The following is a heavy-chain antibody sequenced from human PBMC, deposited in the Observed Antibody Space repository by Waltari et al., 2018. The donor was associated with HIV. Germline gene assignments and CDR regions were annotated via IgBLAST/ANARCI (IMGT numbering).Heavy chain of an antibody. V-gene: IGHV3-30*04. J-gene: IGHJ4*02. Sequence: QVQLVESGGGVVQPGRSLRLSCAASGFTFRSFTMHWVRQAPGKGLEWVALISYDGSNKYYADSVKCRFTISRDDSKNTLYLQMNSLRAEDTAVYYCARGAYSSGWTFDYWGQGTLVTVSS. CDR3: ARGAYSSGWTFDY. D-gene: IGHD6-19*01. CDR2: ISYDGSNK. CDR1: GFTFRSFT.